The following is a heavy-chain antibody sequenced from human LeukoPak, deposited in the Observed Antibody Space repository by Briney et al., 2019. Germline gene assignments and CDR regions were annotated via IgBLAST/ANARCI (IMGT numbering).Heavy chain of an antibody. CDR3: ARVGSWSDYNYYYYGMDV. D-gene: IGHD6-13*01. Sequence: GASVKVSCKASGGTFSSYAISWVRQAPGQGLEWMGWMNPNSGNTGYAQKFQGRVTMTRNTSISTAYMELSSLRSEDTAVYYCARVGSWSDYNYYYYGMDVWGQGTTVTVSS. J-gene: IGHJ6*02. V-gene: IGHV1-8*02. CDR2: MNPNSGNT. CDR1: GGTFSSYA.